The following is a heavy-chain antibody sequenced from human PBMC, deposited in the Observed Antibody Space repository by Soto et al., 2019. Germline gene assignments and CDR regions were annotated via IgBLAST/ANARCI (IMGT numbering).Heavy chain of an antibody. V-gene: IGHV6-1*01. J-gene: IGHJ6*03. CDR1: GDSVSSNSAA. D-gene: IGHD1-1*01. CDR2: TYYRSKWYN. Sequence: TLSLTCAISGDSVSSNSAAWNWIRQSPSRGLEWLGRTYYRSKWYNDYAVSVKSRITINPDTSKNQFSLQLNSVTPEDTAVYYCARDRVSGPGAYYYYMDVWGKGTTVTVSS. CDR3: ARDRVSGPGAYYYYMDV.